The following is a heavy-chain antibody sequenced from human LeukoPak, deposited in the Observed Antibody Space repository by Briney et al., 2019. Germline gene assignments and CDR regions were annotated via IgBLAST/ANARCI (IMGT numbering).Heavy chain of an antibody. D-gene: IGHD6-6*01. CDR3: ARTGSSSKLYYYYGMDV. CDR1: GYTFTSYD. J-gene: IGHJ6*02. CDR2: INPSGGST. V-gene: IGHV1-46*01. Sequence: ASAKVSCKASGYTFTSYDINWVRQAPGQGLEWMGIINPSGGSTSYAQKFQGRVTMTRDTSTSTVYMELSSLRSEDTAVYYCARTGSSSKLYYYYGMDVWGQGTTVTVSS.